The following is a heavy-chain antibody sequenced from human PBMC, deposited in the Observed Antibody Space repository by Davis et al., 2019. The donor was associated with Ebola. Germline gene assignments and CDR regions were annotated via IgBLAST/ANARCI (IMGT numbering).Heavy chain of an antibody. CDR3: ARATVLDH. Sequence: GESLKISCAASGFTFSSYAMHWVRQAPGKGLEYVSAISSNGGSTYYANSVKGRFTISRDNSKNTLYLQMNSLRAEDTAVYYCARATVLDHWGQGTLVTVSS. CDR1: GFTFSSYA. D-gene: IGHD1-14*01. J-gene: IGHJ5*02. V-gene: IGHV3-64*01. CDR2: ISSNGGST.